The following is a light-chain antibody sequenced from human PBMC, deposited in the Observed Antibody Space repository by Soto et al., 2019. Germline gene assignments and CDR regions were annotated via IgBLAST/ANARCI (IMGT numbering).Light chain of an antibody. CDR1: QGISNW. CDR3: QQGDSFPIA. Sequence: DIQMTQSPSSVSASVGDTVTITCRASQGISNWLAWYQQKPGKAPNLLIYAASLLQSGVPSRFSRSGSGTDFTLTISSLQPEDFATYYCQQGDSFPIAFGQGTRLEIK. J-gene: IGKJ5*01. CDR2: AAS. V-gene: IGKV1-12*01.